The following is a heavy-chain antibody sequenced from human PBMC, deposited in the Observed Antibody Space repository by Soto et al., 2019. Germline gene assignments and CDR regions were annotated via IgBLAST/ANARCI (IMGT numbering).Heavy chain of an antibody. J-gene: IGHJ4*02. V-gene: IGHV4-31*03. Sequence: QVQLQESGPGLVKPSQTLSLTCTVSGGSISSGGYYWSWIRQHPGKGLEWIGYIYYSGSTFYNPSLQSRVTISVDTSKNQFSLKLSSVTAADTAVYYCARGRCSGGSCYPGEYYFDYWGQGTLVTVSS. CDR2: IYYSGST. D-gene: IGHD2-15*01. CDR1: GGSISSGGYY. CDR3: ARGRCSGGSCYPGEYYFDY.